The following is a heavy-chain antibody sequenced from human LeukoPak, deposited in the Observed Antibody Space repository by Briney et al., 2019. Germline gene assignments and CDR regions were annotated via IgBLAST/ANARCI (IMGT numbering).Heavy chain of an antibody. CDR1: GGSFSGYH. V-gene: IGHV4-34*01. CDR3: ARVGNLDHLWYFDL. Sequence: SETLSLTCAVYGGSFSGYHWSWIRQPPGKGLEWIGEINHSGSTKCNPSLKSRVTIAVDTSKNQISLKLSSVTAADTAVYYCARVGNLDHLWYFDLWGRGTLVTVSS. D-gene: IGHD1-14*01. CDR2: INHSGST. J-gene: IGHJ2*01.